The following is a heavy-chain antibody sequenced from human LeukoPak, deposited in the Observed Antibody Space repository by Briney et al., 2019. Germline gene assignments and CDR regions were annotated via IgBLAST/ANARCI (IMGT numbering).Heavy chain of an antibody. CDR2: ISSSGGST. V-gene: IGHV3-23*01. D-gene: IGHD6-13*01. CDR1: GFTFSNYA. J-gene: IGHJ4*02. Sequence: PGGALRLSCAASGFTFSNYAMSWVRQAPGKGLDWASSISSSGGSTFYANSVKGRFTISRDKSKNTLHLKMNSLKAEDTAVYYCAKPTSSLAAAGSDCWGQGTLVTVSS. CDR3: AKPTSSLAAAGSDC.